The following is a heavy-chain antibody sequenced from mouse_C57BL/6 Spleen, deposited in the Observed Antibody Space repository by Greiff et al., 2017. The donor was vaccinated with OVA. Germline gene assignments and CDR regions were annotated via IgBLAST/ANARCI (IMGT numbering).Heavy chain of an antibody. CDR1: GFNIKNTY. V-gene: IGHV14-3*01. Sequence: EVKLQESVAELVRPGASVKLSCTASGFNIKNTYMHWVKQRPGQGLEWIGRLDPANGNTKYDPKFKGKATMTADKSSNTAYLQLSSLTSEDTAIDYCARMGDNDYDGSYWGQGTLVTVSA. J-gene: IGHJ3*01. CDR2: LDPANGNT. D-gene: IGHD2-4*01. CDR3: ARMGDNDYDGSY.